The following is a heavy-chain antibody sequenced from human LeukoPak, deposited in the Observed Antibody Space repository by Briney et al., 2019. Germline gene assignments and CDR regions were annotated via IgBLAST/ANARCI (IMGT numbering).Heavy chain of an antibody. CDR1: GYTFTGYY. D-gene: IGHD3-10*01. CDR3: ARSGYGSGGTPDY. J-gene: IGHJ4*02. Sequence: GASVKVSCKASGYTFTGYYMHWVRQAPGQGLEWMGWINPNSGGTNYAQKFQGRVTMTRDTAISTAYMELSRLRSDDTAVYYCARSGYGSGGTPDYWGQGTLVTVSS. V-gene: IGHV1-2*02. CDR2: INPNSGGT.